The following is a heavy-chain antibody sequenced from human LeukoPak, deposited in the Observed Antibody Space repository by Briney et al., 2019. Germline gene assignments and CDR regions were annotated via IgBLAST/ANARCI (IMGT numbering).Heavy chain of an antibody. CDR3: TGNYYGSGSYADFDY. Sequence: GGSLRLSCAASGLTFSGSALHWVRQASGKGLEWVGRIRSTANGYATAYAASVKGRFTISRDDSKNTTYLQMDSLKTEDTAVYYCTGNYYGSGSYADFDYWGQGTLVTVSS. D-gene: IGHD3-10*01. V-gene: IGHV3-73*01. CDR2: IRSTANGYAT. J-gene: IGHJ4*02. CDR1: GLTFSGSA.